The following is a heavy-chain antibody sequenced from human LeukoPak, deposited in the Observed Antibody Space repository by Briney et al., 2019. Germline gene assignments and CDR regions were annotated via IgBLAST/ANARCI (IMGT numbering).Heavy chain of an antibody. Sequence: PGGSLRLSCAASGFTVSSNYMSWVRQAPGKGLEWVSVIYSGGSTYYADSVKGRFTISRDNSKNTLYLQMNSLRAEDTAVYYCARGTVIITDAFGIWGQGTMVTVSS. J-gene: IGHJ3*02. D-gene: IGHD3-9*01. V-gene: IGHV3-53*01. CDR2: IYSGGST. CDR1: GFTVSSNY. CDR3: ARGTVIITDAFGI.